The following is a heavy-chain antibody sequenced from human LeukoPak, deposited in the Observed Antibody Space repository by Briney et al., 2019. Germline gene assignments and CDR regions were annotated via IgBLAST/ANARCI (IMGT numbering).Heavy chain of an antibody. V-gene: IGHV1-2*02. J-gene: IGHJ4*02. CDR1: GYTFTGYY. D-gene: IGHD3-10*01. Sequence: ASVKVSCKASGYTFTGYYMHWVRQAPGQGLEWMGWINPNSGGTNYAQKFQGRVTMTRDTSISTAYMELSRLRSDDTAVYYCARVRMYYGSGDAFDYWGQGTLVTVSS. CDR2: INPNSGGT. CDR3: ARVRMYYGSGDAFDY.